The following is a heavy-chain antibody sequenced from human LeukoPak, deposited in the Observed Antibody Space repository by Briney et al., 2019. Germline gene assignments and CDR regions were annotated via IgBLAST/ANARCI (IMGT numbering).Heavy chain of an antibody. CDR1: GFTFSTYW. CDR3: ARADSGSYSRYYYYYMDV. V-gene: IGHV3-74*01. Sequence: GGSLRLSCAGSGFTFSTYWMHWVRQAPGGGLVWVSGINTDGSTTSYADSVKGRFTISRDNAKNTVYLQMSSLRAEDTAVYYCARADSGSYSRYYYYYMDVWGKGTTVTVSS. CDR2: INTDGSTT. J-gene: IGHJ6*03. D-gene: IGHD5-18*01.